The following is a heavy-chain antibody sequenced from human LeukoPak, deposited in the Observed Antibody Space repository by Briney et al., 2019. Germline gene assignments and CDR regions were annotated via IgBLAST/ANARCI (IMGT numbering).Heavy chain of an antibody. CDR2: IYDSGST. Sequence: SETLSLTCTVSGGSLSSSSHYWGWIRQPPGRGLEWIGSIYDSGSTYYNPSLKSRVTISVDTSKNQFPLKLTSTTAADTAVYYCARHAWGSSWYYWFYPWGQGTLVTVSS. CDR3: ARHAWGSSWYYWFYP. V-gene: IGHV4-39*01. J-gene: IGHJ5*02. CDR1: GGSLSSSSHY. D-gene: IGHD6-13*01.